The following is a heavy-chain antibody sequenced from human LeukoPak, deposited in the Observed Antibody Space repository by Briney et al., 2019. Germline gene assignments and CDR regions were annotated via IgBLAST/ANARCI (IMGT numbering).Heavy chain of an antibody. Sequence: NAGGSLRLSCAASGFTFSSYWMHWVRQAPGKGLEWVGRIKSKTDGGTTDYAAPVKGRFTISRDDSKNTLYLQMNSLKTEDTAVYYCTIEQQLVPKILSYYYYYYMDVWGKGTTVTISS. CDR3: TIEQQLVPKILSYYYYYYMDV. CDR1: GFTFSSYW. CDR2: IKSKTDGGTT. V-gene: IGHV3-15*01. D-gene: IGHD6-13*01. J-gene: IGHJ6*03.